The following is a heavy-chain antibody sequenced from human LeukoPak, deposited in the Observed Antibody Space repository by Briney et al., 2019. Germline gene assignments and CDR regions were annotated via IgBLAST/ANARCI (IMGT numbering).Heavy chain of an antibody. J-gene: IGHJ4*02. CDR2: ISAYNGNT. D-gene: IGHD2-2*01. CDR3: ARDQHVVVPAAALD. Sequence: ASVKVSCKASGYTFTSYGISWVRQAPGQGLEWMGWISAYNGNTNYAQKLQGRVTMTTDTSTSTAYMELRSLRSDDTAVYYCARDQHVVVPAAALDWGQGTLVTVSS. V-gene: IGHV1-18*01. CDR1: GYTFTSYG.